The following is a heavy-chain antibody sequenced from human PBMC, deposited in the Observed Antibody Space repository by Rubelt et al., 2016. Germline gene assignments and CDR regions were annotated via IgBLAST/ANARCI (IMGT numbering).Heavy chain of an antibody. CDR2: ISYGGSNK. D-gene: IGHD4-17*01. CDR1: GFTFSSYA. Sequence: GRSLRLSCAASGFTFSSYAMHWVRQAPGKGLEWVTVISYGGSNKYYADSVKGRFTISRDNSKNTLFLRMNSLRAEDTAVYYCATTGPHPHDYGDLNYYYFGLDVWGQGTTVTVSS. V-gene: IGHV3-30*04. J-gene: IGHJ6*02. CDR3: ATTGPHPHDYGDLNYYYFGLDV.